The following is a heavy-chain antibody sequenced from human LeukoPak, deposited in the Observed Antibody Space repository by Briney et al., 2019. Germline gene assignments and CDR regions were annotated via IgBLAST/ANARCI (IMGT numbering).Heavy chain of an antibody. CDR3: ASVYYYYLDV. Sequence: GGSLRLSCAASGFTFYVYGMSWGRQAPGKGLEWVSGMNVDGGSTNYADTLKGRVTISRDKAKNTLYLQMNSLRAEDTAMYYCASVYYYYLDVWGKGTTVTVSS. V-gene: IGHV3-20*04. CDR2: MNVDGGST. J-gene: IGHJ6*03. CDR1: GFTFYVYG.